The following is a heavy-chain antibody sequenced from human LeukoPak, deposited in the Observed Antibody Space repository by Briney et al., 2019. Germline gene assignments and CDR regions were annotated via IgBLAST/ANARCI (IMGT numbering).Heavy chain of an antibody. V-gene: IGHV4-4*07. Sequence: SETLSLTCTVSGGSISSYYWNWIRQPPGKGLEWIGRIYTSGSTNYNPSLKSRVTMSVDTSKNQFSLKLSSVTAADTAVYYCARDGGSYPYMDVWGKGTTVTVSS. D-gene: IGHD1-26*01. J-gene: IGHJ6*03. CDR3: ARDGGSYPYMDV. CDR1: GGSISSYY. CDR2: IYTSGST.